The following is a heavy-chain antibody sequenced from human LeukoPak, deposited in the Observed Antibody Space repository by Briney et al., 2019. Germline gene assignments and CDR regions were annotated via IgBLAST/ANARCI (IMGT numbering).Heavy chain of an antibody. J-gene: IGHJ5*02. V-gene: IGHV1-69*05. Sequence: AASVKVSCEASGGTFSSYAISWVRQAPGQGLEWMGGIIPIFGTANYAQKFQGRVTMTRDTSTSTVYMELSSLRSEDTAVYYCARAISRWFDPWGQGTLVSVSS. CDR2: IIPIFGTA. CDR1: GGTFSSYA. CDR3: ARAISRWFDP.